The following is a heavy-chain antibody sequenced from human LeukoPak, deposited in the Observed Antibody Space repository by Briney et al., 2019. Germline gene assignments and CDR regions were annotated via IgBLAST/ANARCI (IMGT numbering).Heavy chain of an antibody. CDR2: IWYDGSNK. V-gene: IGHV3-33*01. CDR1: GFTYSSYG. Sequence: GGSLRLSCAASGFTYSSYGMHWVRQAPGKGLEWVTVIWYDGSNKYYADSVKGRFTISRDNSKNTLYLQMNSLRAEDTAVYYCARDRIAAAGTDAFDIWGQGTMVTVSS. CDR3: ARDRIAAAGTDAFDI. J-gene: IGHJ3*02. D-gene: IGHD6-13*01.